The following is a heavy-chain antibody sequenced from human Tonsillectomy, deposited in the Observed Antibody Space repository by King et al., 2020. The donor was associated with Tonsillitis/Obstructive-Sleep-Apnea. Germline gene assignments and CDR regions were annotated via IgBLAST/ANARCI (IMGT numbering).Heavy chain of an antibody. V-gene: IGHV4-34*01. CDR1: GGSFSGYY. CDR3: ARGPNYSSSSYNY. Sequence: VQLQQWGAGLLKPSETLSLTCAVYGGSFSGYYWSWIRQPPGKGLEWMGEIHHSGSTNYNPSLKNRVTISVDKSKNQFSLKLSSVTAADTAVYYCARGPNYSSSSYNYWGQGTLVTVSS. D-gene: IGHD6-13*01. CDR2: IHHSGST. J-gene: IGHJ4*02.